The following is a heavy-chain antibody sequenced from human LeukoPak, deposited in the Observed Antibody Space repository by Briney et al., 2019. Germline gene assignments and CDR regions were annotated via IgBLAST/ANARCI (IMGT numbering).Heavy chain of an antibody. V-gene: IGHV4-39*07. Sequence: SETLSLTCTVSGGSISSYYWSWIRQPPGKGLEWIGSIYYSGSTYYNPSLKSRVTISVDTSKNQFSLKLSSVTAADTAVYYCARKRHYAFDIWGQGTMVTVSS. CDR2: IYYSGST. CDR3: ARKRHYAFDI. CDR1: GGSISSYY. J-gene: IGHJ3*02.